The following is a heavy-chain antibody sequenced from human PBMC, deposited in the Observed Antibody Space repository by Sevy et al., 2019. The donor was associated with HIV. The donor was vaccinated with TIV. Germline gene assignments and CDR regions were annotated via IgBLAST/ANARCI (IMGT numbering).Heavy chain of an antibody. CDR2: MSGSCGDT. CDR3: AKDRVSGTYYTGDFDY. D-gene: IGHD3-10*01. CDR1: GFTFRTYA. V-gene: IGHV3-23*01. J-gene: IGHJ4*02. Sequence: GGSLRLSCAASGFTFRTYAMTWVRQAPGKGLEWVSVMSGSCGDTNYADSGKGRFTISRDNSNNTLYLQMNSLRAEDTAVYYCAKDRVSGTYYTGDFDYWGQGTLVTVSS.